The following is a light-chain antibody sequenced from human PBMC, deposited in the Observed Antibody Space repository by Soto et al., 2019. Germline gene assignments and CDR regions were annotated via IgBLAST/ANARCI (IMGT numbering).Light chain of an antibody. V-gene: IGKV3-20*01. CDR3: QQYGSSPKT. J-gene: IGKJ1*01. CDR2: AAS. Sequence: EIVLTQSPATLSLSPVEIATLSCRASQTISSTYLAWYQQKPGQAPRLLIYAASTRATGIPDRFSGSGSGTDFTLTISRLEPEDFAVYYCQQYGSSPKTFGQGTKVDI. CDR1: QTISSTY.